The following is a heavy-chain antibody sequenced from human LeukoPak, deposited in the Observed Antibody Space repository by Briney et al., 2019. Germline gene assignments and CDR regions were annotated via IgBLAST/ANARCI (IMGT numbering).Heavy chain of an antibody. CDR2: IYYSGST. V-gene: IGHV4-39*01. CDR3: AKSVETATVFFDY. D-gene: IGHD5-24*01. CDR1: GGSISSSAYY. J-gene: IGHJ4*02. Sequence: SETLSLTCTVSGGSISSSAYYWGWIRQPPGKGLEWIGSIYYSGSTYYNPSLKSRVTISVDTSKNQFSLKLSSVTAADTAVYYCAKSVETATVFFDYWGQGTLVTVSS.